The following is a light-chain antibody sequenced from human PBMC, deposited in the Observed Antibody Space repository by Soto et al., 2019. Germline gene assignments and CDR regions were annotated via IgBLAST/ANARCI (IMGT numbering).Light chain of an antibody. CDR1: QSISTW. V-gene: IGKV1-5*03. J-gene: IGKJ5*01. Sequence: DIQMTQSPSTLSGSVGDSVSITCRASQSISTWLAWYQQKPGKAPKLLIYKASSLESGVPSRFSGSASGTEFTLTITSLQPDDFGTYYCQQFNSYPITFGQGTRLEIK. CDR3: QQFNSYPIT. CDR2: KAS.